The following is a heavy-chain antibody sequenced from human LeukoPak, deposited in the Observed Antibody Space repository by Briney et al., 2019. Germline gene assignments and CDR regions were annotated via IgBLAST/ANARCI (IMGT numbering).Heavy chain of an antibody. CDR2: INPNSGGT. D-gene: IGHD6-19*01. Sequence: ASVKVSCKASEYTFTGYYMHWVRQAPGQGLEWMGWINPNSGGTNYAQKFQGRVTMTRDTSINTAYMELSRLRSDDTAVYYCARRSIAVAGRVYYYMDVWGKGTTVTISS. V-gene: IGHV1-2*02. J-gene: IGHJ6*03. CDR3: ARRSIAVAGRVYYYMDV. CDR1: EYTFTGYY.